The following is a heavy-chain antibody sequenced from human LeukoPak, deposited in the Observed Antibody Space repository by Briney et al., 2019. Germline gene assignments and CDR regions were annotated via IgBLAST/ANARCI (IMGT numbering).Heavy chain of an antibody. D-gene: IGHD4-17*01. J-gene: IGHJ3*02. V-gene: IGHV4-59*12. CDR1: GFTFSSYS. CDR2: IYYSGST. Sequence: GSLRLSCAASGFTFSSYSMNWIRQPPGKGLEWIGTIYYSGSTYYNPSLKSRVTISVDTSKNQFSLKVTSVTAADTAVYYCARDRVPYGDDAFDIWGQGTMVTVSS. CDR3: ARDRVPYGDDAFDI.